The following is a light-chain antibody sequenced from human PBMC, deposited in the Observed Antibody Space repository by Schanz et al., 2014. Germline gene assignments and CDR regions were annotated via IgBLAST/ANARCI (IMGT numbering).Light chain of an antibody. Sequence: QSVLTQPPSVSGAPGQGVTISCTGSASNIGAGYDVHWYQQVPGTAPKPLIFDNTNRPSGVPDRFSGSKSGTSASLAITGLQAEDEADYHCAAWDDSLHGWVFGGGTKLTVL. J-gene: IGLJ3*02. CDR3: AAWDDSLHGWV. CDR1: ASNIGAGYD. V-gene: IGLV1-40*01. CDR2: DNT.